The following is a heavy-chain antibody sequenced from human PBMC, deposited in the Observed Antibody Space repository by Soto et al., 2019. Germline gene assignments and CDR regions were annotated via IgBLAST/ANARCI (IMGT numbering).Heavy chain of an antibody. J-gene: IGHJ6*02. Sequence: EVQLVQSGAEVKKPGESLRISCKGSGYNFTSYWIIWLRQMPGKGLEWMGNIDPTDSFTNYCPSFQGHVTISTDKSMSAAYLQWGTLKASDTAMYYCARRGYDFWSGLDVWGQGTTVTISS. D-gene: IGHD3-3*01. CDR3: ARRGYDFWSGLDV. CDR2: IDPTDSFT. V-gene: IGHV5-10-1*03. CDR1: GYNFTSYW.